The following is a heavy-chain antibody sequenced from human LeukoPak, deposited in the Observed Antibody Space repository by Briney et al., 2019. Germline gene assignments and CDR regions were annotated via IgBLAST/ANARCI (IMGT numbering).Heavy chain of an antibody. CDR1: GYSFTAYW. CDR3: VRHPQRSGWSHFDY. J-gene: IGHJ4*02. D-gene: IGHD6-19*01. Sequence: GESLQICCKVSGYSFTAYWIGWVRQMPGMGLGWVAITYAGDSNTVYSPSFQGQVTISADTSISTAYLQWNSLRASDTAMYFCVRHPQRSGWSHFDYWGQGTLVTVSP. CDR2: TYAGDSNT. V-gene: IGHV5-51*01.